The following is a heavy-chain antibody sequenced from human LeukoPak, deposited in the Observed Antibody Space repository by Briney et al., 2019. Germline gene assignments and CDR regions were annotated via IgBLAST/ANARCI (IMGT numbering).Heavy chain of an antibody. D-gene: IGHD2-2*01. V-gene: IGHV4-4*02. CDR3: ARLGIGVVPSAMLGDYYFDY. CDR1: GGSISSSNW. J-gene: IGHJ4*02. Sequence: SETLSLTCAVSGGSISSSNWWSWVRQPPGKGLEWIGEIYHSGSTNYNPSLKSRVTISVDTSKNQFSLKLTSVTAADTAVYYCARLGIGVVPSAMLGDYYFDYWGQGTLVTVSS. CDR2: IYHSGST.